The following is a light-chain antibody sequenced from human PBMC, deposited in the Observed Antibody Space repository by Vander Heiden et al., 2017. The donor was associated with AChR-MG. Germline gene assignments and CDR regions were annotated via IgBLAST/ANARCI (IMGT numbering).Light chain of an antibody. Sequence: QPVLPQPPSASGPPGQRVTISCSGSSPNIGRNTVTADQQLPGTAPKRPSYSSDQRPSGGPDRFSGSTSGTSAYLAISGRQSEDEADDYCAAWDDSLSRRVCGGGTKLT. CDR2: SSD. CDR3: AAWDDSLSRRV. J-gene: IGLJ2*01. V-gene: IGLV1-44*01. CDR1: SPNIGRNT.